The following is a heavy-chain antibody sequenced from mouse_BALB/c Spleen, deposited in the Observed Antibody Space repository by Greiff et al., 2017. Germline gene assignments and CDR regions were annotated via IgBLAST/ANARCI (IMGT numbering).Heavy chain of an antibody. J-gene: IGHJ2*01. D-gene: IGHD3-3*01. Sequence: QVQLQQSGAELVRPGTSVKVSCKASGYAFTNYLIEWVKQRPGQGLEWIGVINPGSGGTNYNEKFKGKATLTADKSSSTAYMQLSSLTSDDSAVYFCARGDPFDYWGQGTTLTVSS. V-gene: IGHV1-54*01. CDR1: GYAFTNYL. CDR2: INPGSGGT. CDR3: ARGDPFDY.